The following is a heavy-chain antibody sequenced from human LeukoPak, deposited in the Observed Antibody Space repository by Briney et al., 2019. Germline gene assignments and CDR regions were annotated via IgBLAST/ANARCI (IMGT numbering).Heavy chain of an antibody. Sequence: GGSLRLSCAASGFTFSSYWMNSVRQAPGKGLEWVANIKEDGSEKYYVDSVKGRFTISRDHAKNALYLQMNSLRAEDTAVYYCASDPSSLRDSFDYWGQGSLVTVSS. V-gene: IGHV3-7*01. J-gene: IGHJ4*02. CDR1: GFTFSSYW. CDR2: IKEDGSEK. CDR3: ASDPSSLRDSFDY.